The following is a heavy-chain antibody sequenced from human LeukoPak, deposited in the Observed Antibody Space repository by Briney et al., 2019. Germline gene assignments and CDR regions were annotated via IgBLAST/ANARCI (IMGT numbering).Heavy chain of an antibody. D-gene: IGHD3-22*01. Sequence: GGSLRLSCAASGLTFSSYSMNWVRQAPGKGLEWVSSISSSSSYIYYADSVKGRFTISRDNAKNSLYLQMNSLRAEDTALYYCAKDISGYYYDSSGYYHWGQGTLVTVSS. CDR2: ISSSSSYI. CDR3: AKDISGYYYDSSGYYH. J-gene: IGHJ4*02. CDR1: GLTFSSYS. V-gene: IGHV3-21*04.